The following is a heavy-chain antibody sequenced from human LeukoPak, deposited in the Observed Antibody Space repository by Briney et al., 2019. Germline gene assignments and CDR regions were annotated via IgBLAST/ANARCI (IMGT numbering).Heavy chain of an antibody. D-gene: IGHD4/OR15-4a*01. CDR2: INHSGST. V-gene: IGHV4-34*01. CDR3: ARGRAKDAFEI. CDR1: GGSFSGYY. J-gene: IGHJ3*02. Sequence: KPSETLSLTCAVYGGSFSGYYWSWIRQPPGKGLEWIGEINHSGSTNYNPSLKSRVTISVDTSKNQFSLKLSSVTAADTAVYYCARGRAKDAFEIWGQGTMVTVSS.